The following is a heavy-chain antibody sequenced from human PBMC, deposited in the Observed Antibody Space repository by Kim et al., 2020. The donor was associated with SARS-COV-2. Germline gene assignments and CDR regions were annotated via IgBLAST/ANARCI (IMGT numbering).Heavy chain of an antibody. Sequence: GRFNMSRDNSKNPLELQMNSLRAEDTAVYYCAKGGRAARPREGDYFDYWGQGTLVTVSS. CDR3: AKGGRAARPREGDYFDY. V-gene: IGHV3-30*02. J-gene: IGHJ4*02. D-gene: IGHD6-6*01.